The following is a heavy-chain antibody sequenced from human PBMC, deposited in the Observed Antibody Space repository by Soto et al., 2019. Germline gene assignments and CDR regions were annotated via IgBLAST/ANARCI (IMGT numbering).Heavy chain of an antibody. CDR1: GGSFSGYY. J-gene: IGHJ6*03. Sequence: SETLSLTCAVYGGSFSGYYWSWIRQPPGKGLEWIGEINHSGSTNYNPSLKSRVTISVDTSKNQFSLKLSSVTAADTAVYYCARKTSVATIMGYYYYMDVWGKGTXVTVSS. CDR3: ARKTSVATIMGYYYYMDV. V-gene: IGHV4-34*01. D-gene: IGHD5-12*01. CDR2: INHSGST.